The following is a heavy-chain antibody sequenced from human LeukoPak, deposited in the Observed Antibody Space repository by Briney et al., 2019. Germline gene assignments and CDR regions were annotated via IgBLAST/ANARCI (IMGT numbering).Heavy chain of an antibody. CDR1: GGSISSYY. Sequence: SETLSLTCTVSGGSISSYYWSWIRQPPGKGLEWIGYIYYSGSTNYNPSLKSRVTISVDTSKNQFSLKLSSVTAADTAVYYCARHGTRELRREGCDYWGQGTLVTVSS. D-gene: IGHD1-26*01. V-gene: IGHV4-59*08. CDR2: IYYSGST. CDR3: ARHGTRELRREGCDY. J-gene: IGHJ4*02.